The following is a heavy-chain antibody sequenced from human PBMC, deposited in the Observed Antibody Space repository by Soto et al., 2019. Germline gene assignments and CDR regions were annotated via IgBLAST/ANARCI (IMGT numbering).Heavy chain of an antibody. CDR2: IYYSGST. Sequence: SETLSLTCTVSGGSVSSGSYYWSWIRQPPGKGLEWIGYIYYSGSTNYNPSLKSRVTISVDTSKNQFSLKLSSVTAADTAVYYCARDERYSSGWYNYYYRMDVWGQGTTVTVSS. CDR3: ARDERYSSGWYNYYYRMDV. D-gene: IGHD6-19*01. CDR1: GGSVSSGSYY. J-gene: IGHJ6*02. V-gene: IGHV4-61*01.